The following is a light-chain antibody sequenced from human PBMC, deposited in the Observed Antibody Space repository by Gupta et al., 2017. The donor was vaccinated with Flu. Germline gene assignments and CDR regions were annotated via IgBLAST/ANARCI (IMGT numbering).Light chain of an antibody. Sequence: SYVLPQPPSVSVAPGQTARIPCGGDNIGRESVHWYQQKSGQAPVLVVYEDRFRPSGIPERFSGSNSANTATLTISRAEAGDEADYYCQVWDRSTDQWVFGGGTKVTVL. CDR2: EDR. CDR1: NIGRES. CDR3: QVWDRSTDQWV. V-gene: IGLV3-21*02. J-gene: IGLJ3*02.